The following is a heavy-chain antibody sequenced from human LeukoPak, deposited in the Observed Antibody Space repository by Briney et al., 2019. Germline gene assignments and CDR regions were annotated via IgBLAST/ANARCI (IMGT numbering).Heavy chain of an antibody. CDR1: GFTFRNYA. CDR3: TKITTGTVNY. V-gene: IGHV3-23*01. CDR2: ISGSADST. J-gene: IGHJ4*02. Sequence: RGGSLRLSCAASGFTFRNYAMTWVRQAPGKGLEWVSDISGSADSTNYADSVKGRFTISRDNSKNTLYLQMNSLRAEDTAIYYCTKITTGTVNYWGQGTLVTVSS. D-gene: IGHD1-1*01.